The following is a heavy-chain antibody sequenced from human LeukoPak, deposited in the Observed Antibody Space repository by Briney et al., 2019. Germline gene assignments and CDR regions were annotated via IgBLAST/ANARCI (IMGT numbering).Heavy chain of an antibody. Sequence: ASVKVSCKASGYTFTSYDINWVRQATGQGLEWMGGFDPEDGETIYAQKFQGRVTMTEDTSTDTAYMELSSLRSEDTAVYYCATDRVETNGYNLIIFDYWGQGTLVTVSS. CDR1: GYTFTSYD. D-gene: IGHD5-24*01. V-gene: IGHV1-24*01. CDR3: ATDRVETNGYNLIIFDY. J-gene: IGHJ4*02. CDR2: FDPEDGET.